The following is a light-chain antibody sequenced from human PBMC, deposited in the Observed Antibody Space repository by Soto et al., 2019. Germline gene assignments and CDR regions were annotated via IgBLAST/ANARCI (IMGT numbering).Light chain of an antibody. Sequence: VLTQSPATLSLSPGERATLSCRASQSVSNSLAWYQQKPGQSPRLLIYDASNRATGIPARFSGSGSGTDFTLTISSLEPEDFAVYYCQQRSNWPSTLGQGTRLEIK. J-gene: IGKJ5*01. CDR2: DAS. CDR3: QQRSNWPST. CDR1: QSVSNS. V-gene: IGKV3-11*01.